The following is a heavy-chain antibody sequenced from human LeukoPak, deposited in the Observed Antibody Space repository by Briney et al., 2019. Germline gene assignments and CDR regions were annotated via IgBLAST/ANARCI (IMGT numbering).Heavy chain of an antibody. CDR3: ARTSSTWYGGVGDY. V-gene: IGHV1-18*01. CDR2: ISAYNGNT. Sequence: VASVKVSCKASGYTFTSYGISWVRQAPGQGLKWMGWISAYNGNTKNAQKFQGRVTMTTDTSTSTAYMELRSLRSDDTAVYYCARTSSTWYGGVGDYWGQGTLVTVSS. CDR1: GYTFTSYG. D-gene: IGHD6-13*01. J-gene: IGHJ4*02.